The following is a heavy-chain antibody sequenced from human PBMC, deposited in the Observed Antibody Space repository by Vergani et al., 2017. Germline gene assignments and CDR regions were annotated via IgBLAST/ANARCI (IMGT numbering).Heavy chain of an antibody. J-gene: IGHJ4*02. Sequence: QVQLQESGPGLVKTSETLSLTCTVSGGSISSYYWSWILQPPGKGLEWIGYIYYSGSTNYNPSLKSRVTISVDTSKNQFSLKLSSVTAADTAVYYCARDRTYGSGNFDYWGQGTLVTVSS. CDR2: IYYSGST. V-gene: IGHV4-59*01. D-gene: IGHD3-10*01. CDR3: ARDRTYGSGNFDY. CDR1: GGSISSYY.